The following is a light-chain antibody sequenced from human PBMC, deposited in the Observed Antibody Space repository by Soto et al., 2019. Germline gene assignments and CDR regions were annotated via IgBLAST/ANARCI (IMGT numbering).Light chain of an antibody. CDR3: QQYNNGPPIT. Sequence: EIVMTQSQAPLSVSPGERATFSCRTSKSVSSNLDWYQQKPGQAPRLLIYGASTRTTGIPARFSGSGSGTEFTLTISSLQSEDFAVYYCQQYNNGPPITFGQGTRLEIK. CDR2: GAS. CDR1: KSVSSN. J-gene: IGKJ5*01. V-gene: IGKV3-15*01.